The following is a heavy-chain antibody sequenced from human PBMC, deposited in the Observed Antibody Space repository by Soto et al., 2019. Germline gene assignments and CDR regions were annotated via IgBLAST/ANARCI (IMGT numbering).Heavy chain of an antibody. J-gene: IGHJ4*02. Sequence: QVQLVESGGGVVQPGRSLRLSCAASGFTFSSYVMHWVRQAPGKGLEWVAVISYDGSNKYYADSVKGRFTVSRDNSKNTLYLQMNSLRTEDTAVYYCAKDLRRWERAAGDSWGQGTLVNVSS. CDR2: ISYDGSNK. CDR1: GFTFSSYV. CDR3: AKDLRRWERAAGDS. D-gene: IGHD1-26*01. V-gene: IGHV3-30*18.